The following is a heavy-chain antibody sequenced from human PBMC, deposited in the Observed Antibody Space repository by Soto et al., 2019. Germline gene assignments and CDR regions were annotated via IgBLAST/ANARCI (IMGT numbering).Heavy chain of an antibody. CDR1: GYTFTSYA. J-gene: IGHJ4*02. V-gene: IGHV1-3*01. CDR2: INAGNGNT. CDR3: ARVITIFGVARQYYFDY. Sequence: ASVKVSCKASGYTFTSYAMHWVRQAPGQRLEWMGWINAGNGNTEYSQKFQGRVTITRDTSASTAYMELSSLRSEDTAVYYCARVITIFGVARQYYFDYWGQGTLVTVSS. D-gene: IGHD3-3*01.